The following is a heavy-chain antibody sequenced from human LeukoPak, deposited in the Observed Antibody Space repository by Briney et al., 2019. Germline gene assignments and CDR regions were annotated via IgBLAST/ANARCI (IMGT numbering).Heavy chain of an antibody. CDR1: GFTFSIYA. D-gene: IGHD4-17*01. CDR2: ISGGYGGT. V-gene: IGHV3-23*01. J-gene: IGHJ4*02. Sequence: PGGSLRLSCAASGFTFSIYAMTWVRQAPGKGLEWVSSISGGYGGTYYSDSVKGRFTISRDNSKNTLYLQMNSLRAEDTAVYYCAKDIYGDYGGLDYWGQGTQVTVPS. CDR3: AKDIYGDYGGLDY.